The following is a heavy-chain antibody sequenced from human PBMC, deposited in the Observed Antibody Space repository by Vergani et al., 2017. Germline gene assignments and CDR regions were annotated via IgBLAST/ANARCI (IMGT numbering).Heavy chain of an antibody. CDR3: TIMKGDAFDI. V-gene: IGHV3-49*03. CDR2: IRSKAYGGTT. CDR1: GFTFGDYA. Sequence: EVQLVESGGGLVQPGRSLRLSCTASGFTFGDYAMSWFRQAPGKGLEWVGFIRSKAYGGTTEYAASVKGRFTISRDDSKSIAYLQMNSLKTEDTALYYCTIMKGDAFDIWGQGTMVTGSS. D-gene: IGHD2-8*01. J-gene: IGHJ3*02.